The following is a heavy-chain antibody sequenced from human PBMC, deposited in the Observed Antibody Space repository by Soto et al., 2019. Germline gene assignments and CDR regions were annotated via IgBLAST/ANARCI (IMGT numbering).Heavy chain of an antibody. CDR2: FSGSGGST. J-gene: IGHJ6*02. V-gene: IGHV3-23*01. CDR3: ARDWTGDTCPCLDV. CDR1: GFTFSNYA. Sequence: EVQLLESGGGLVQPGWSLRLSCAAAGFTFSNYALTWVRQSPGKGLEWVSTFSGSGGSTYYADSVRGRFTISRDNSKNTLFLQMNSLRVEDTAIYYCARDWTGDTCPCLDVWGQGTTVSVSS. D-gene: IGHD3-3*01.